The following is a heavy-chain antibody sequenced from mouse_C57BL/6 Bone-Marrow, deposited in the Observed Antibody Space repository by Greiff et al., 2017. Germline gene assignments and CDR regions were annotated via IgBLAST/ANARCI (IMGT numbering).Heavy chain of an antibody. Sequence: EVQGVVSGGGLVQPKGSLKLSCAASGFSFNTYAMNWVRQAPGKGLEWVARIRSKSNNYATYYADSVKDRFTISRDDSGSMLYLQMNNLKTEDTAMYYCVRGYPIYDGYAYWYFDVWGTGTTVTVSS. V-gene: IGHV10-1*01. CDR1: GFSFNTYA. CDR2: IRSKSNNYAT. J-gene: IGHJ1*03. D-gene: IGHD2-3*01. CDR3: VRGYPIYDGYAYWYFDV.